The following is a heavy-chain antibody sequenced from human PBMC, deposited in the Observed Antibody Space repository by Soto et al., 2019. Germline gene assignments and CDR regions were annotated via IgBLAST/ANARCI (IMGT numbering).Heavy chain of an antibody. CDR2: IKSKTDGGTT. Sequence: GSLILSCAASGFSFSNAWMNWVRQAPGKGLEWVGRIKSKTDGGTTDYAAPVKGRFTISRDDSKNTLYLQMNSLKTEDTAVYYCTTDRRYYGSGSYYRPYYYGMDVWGQGT. V-gene: IGHV3-15*07. J-gene: IGHJ6*02. CDR1: GFSFSNAW. D-gene: IGHD3-10*01. CDR3: TTDRRYYGSGSYYRPYYYGMDV.